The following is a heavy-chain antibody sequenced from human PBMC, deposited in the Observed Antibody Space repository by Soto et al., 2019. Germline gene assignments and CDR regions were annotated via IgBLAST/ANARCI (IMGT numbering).Heavy chain of an antibody. V-gene: IGHV5-51*01. CDR1: GYSFTSYW. Sequence: GESLKISCKGSGYSFTSYWIGWVRQMPGKGLEWMGIIYPGDSDTRYSPSFQGQVTISADKSISTAYLQWSSLKASDTAMYYCARHERFGVHPEYNWFDPWGQGTLVTVSS. CDR3: ARHERFGVHPEYNWFDP. J-gene: IGHJ5*02. CDR2: IYPGDSDT. D-gene: IGHD3-10*01.